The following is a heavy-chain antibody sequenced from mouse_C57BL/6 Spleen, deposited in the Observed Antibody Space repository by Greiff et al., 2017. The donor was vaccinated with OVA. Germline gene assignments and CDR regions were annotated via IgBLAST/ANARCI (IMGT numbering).Heavy chain of an antibody. V-gene: IGHV1-4*01. J-gene: IGHJ2*01. D-gene: IGHD3-2*02. CDR1: GYTFTSST. CDR2: INPSSGYT. CDR3: ARRELRLYYFDY. Sequence: VQLQQSGAELARPGASVKMSCKASGYTFTSSTMHWVKQRPGQGLEWIGYINPSSGYTKYNQKFKDKATLTADKSSSTAYMQLSSLTSEDSAVYYCARRELRLYYFDYWGQGTTLTVSS.